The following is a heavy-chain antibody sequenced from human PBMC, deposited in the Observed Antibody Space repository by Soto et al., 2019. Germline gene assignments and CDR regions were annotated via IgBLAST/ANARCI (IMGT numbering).Heavy chain of an antibody. D-gene: IGHD3-16*01. V-gene: IGHV3-30*18. CDR3: AKTSGYDYVWGSSGLDP. CDR1: GFTFSSFG. Sequence: QVQLVESGGGVVQPGRSLRLSCAASGFTFSSFGMHWVRQAPDKGLQWVAVISYDGSDKYYADSVKGRFTISRDDSTNTMYLQMNSLRLEDTVVYYCAKTSGYDYVWGSSGLDPWGQGTLVTVSS. CDR2: ISYDGSDK. J-gene: IGHJ5*02.